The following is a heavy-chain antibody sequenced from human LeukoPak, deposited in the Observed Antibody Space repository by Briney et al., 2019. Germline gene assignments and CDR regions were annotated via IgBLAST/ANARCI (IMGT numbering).Heavy chain of an antibody. J-gene: IGHJ4*02. Sequence: PGGSLRLSCAASGFTFSSYSMNWVRQAPGKGLEWVSYISSSSSTIYYADSVKGRFTISRGNAKNSLYLQMNSLRAEDTAVYYCASQLRGGYWGQGTLVTVSS. CDR3: ASQLRGGY. CDR1: GFTFSSYS. D-gene: IGHD2-2*01. CDR2: ISSSSSTI. V-gene: IGHV3-48*01.